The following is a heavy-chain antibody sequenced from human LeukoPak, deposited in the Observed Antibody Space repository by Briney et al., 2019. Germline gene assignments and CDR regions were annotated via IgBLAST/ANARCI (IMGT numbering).Heavy chain of an antibody. J-gene: IGHJ4*02. Sequence: QSGGSLRLSCSASGFTFSNYAIHWVRQAPGKGLEYVSTISDNGGNTNYADSVKGRFTISRDNSKNTLYLQMSSLRPEDTAVYYCVKAAGSWYGYFDYWGQGTLVTVSS. CDR2: ISDNGGNT. V-gene: IGHV3-64D*06. D-gene: IGHD6-13*01. CDR3: VKAAGSWYGYFDY. CDR1: GFTFSNYA.